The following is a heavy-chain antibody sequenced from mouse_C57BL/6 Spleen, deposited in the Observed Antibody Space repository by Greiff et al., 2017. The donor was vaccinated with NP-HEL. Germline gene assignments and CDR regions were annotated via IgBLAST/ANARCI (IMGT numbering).Heavy chain of an antibody. CDR3: TRSGNYYSYFDY. D-gene: IGHD2-12*01. J-gene: IGHJ2*01. V-gene: IGHV1-5*01. Sequence: VQLQQSGTVLARPGASVKMSCKTSGYTFTSYWMHWVKQRPGQGLEWIGAIYPGNSDTSYNQKFKGKAKLTAVTSASTAYMELSSLTNEDSAVYYCTRSGNYYSYFDYWGQGTTLTVSS. CDR2: IYPGNSDT. CDR1: GYTFTSYW.